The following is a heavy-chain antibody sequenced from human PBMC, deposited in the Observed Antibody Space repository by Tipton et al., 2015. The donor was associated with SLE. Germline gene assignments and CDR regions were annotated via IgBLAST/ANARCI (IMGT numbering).Heavy chain of an antibody. D-gene: IGHD5-12*01. CDR2: IIPILGIA. CDR3: ARDRDYSC. V-gene: IGHV1-69*09. J-gene: IGHJ3*01. CDR1: GGTFSSYT. Sequence: QLVQSGAEVKKPGSSVKVPCKASGGTFSSYTISWVRQAPGQGLEWMGRIIPILGIANYAQKFQGRVTMTRDTSTSTVYMELSSLRSEDTAVYYCARDRDYSCWGQGTMVTVSS.